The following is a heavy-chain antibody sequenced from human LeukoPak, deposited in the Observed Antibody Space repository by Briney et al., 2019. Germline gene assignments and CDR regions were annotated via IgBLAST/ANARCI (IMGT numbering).Heavy chain of an antibody. CDR1: GFTFSSYA. V-gene: IGHV3-23*01. D-gene: IGHD1-26*01. CDR3: ARDWELLFDY. J-gene: IGHJ4*02. Sequence: GGSLRLSCAASGFTFSSYAMSWVRQAPGKGLEWVSAISGSGGSTYYADSVEGRFPISRDNSKNTLYLQMNSLRAEDTAVYYCARDWELLFDYWGQGTLVTVSS. CDR2: ISGSGGST.